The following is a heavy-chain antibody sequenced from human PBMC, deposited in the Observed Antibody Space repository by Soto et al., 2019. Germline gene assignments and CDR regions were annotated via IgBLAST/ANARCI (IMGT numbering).Heavy chain of an antibody. CDR3: ARQHYDYANAFDI. CDR1: GGSISSYY. J-gene: IGHJ3*02. Sequence: SETLSLTCTVSGGSISSYYWSWIRQPPGKGLEWIGYIYYSGSTNYNPSLKSRVTISVDTSKNQFSLKRSSVTAADTAVYYCARQHYDYANAFDIWGQGTMVTVSS. V-gene: IGHV4-59*08. D-gene: IGHD3-16*01. CDR2: IYYSGST.